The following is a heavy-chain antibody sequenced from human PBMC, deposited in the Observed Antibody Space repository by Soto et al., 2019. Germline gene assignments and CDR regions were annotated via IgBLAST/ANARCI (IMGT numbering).Heavy chain of an antibody. Sequence: PSETLSLICAVYGGSFSGYYWSWIRQPPGKGLEWIGEINHSGSTNYNPSLKSRVTISVDTSKNQFSLKLSSVTAADTAVYYCASGGYCSGGSCLSYYYYGMDVWGQGTTVTVSS. CDR2: INHSGST. D-gene: IGHD2-15*01. CDR1: GGSFSGYY. J-gene: IGHJ6*02. CDR3: ASGGYCSGGSCLSYYYYGMDV. V-gene: IGHV4-34*01.